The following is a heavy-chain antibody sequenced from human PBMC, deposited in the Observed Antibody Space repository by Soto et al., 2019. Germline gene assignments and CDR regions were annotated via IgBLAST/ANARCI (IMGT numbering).Heavy chain of an antibody. J-gene: IGHJ4*02. CDR2: FDPEDGET. CDR1: GYTLTELS. V-gene: IGHV1-24*01. CDR3: ASLWVYGEKRPFDY. Sequence: GASVKVSFKVSGYTLTELSMHWVRQAPGKGLEWMGGFDPEDGETIYAQKFQGRVTMTEDTSTDTAYMELSSLRSEDTAVYYCASLWVYGEKRPFDYWGQGTLVTVSS. D-gene: IGHD4-17*01.